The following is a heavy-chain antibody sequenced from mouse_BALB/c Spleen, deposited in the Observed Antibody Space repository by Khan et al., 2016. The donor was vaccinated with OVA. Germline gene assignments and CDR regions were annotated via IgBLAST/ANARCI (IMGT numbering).Heavy chain of an antibody. CDR3: TRGGYYGKSLFAY. V-gene: IGHV1S22*01. CDR1: GYTFTSYW. J-gene: IGHJ3*01. Sequence: LQQPGSELVRPGASVKLSCKASGYTFTSYWMHWVKQRHGQGLEWIGNIYPGSGSTNYDEMFKSKGTLTVDTSSSTAYMHLSSLTSEASAVEYCTRGGYYGKSLFAYGGQGTLVTVSA. D-gene: IGHD2-1*01. CDR2: IYPGSGST.